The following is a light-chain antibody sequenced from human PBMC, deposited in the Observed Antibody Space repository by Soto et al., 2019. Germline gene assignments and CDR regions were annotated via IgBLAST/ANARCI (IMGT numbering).Light chain of an antibody. J-gene: IGKJ5*01. V-gene: IGKV3-15*01. CDR1: QSVSSSY. CDR3: QQYHNWPIT. Sequence: IMMTQSPGTLSLSPGERATLSCRASQSVSSSYLAWHQQKPGQAPRILMYDASTRATGIPARFSGSGSGTEFTLTISSLQSEDFAVYYCQQYHNWPITFGQGTRLEIK. CDR2: DAS.